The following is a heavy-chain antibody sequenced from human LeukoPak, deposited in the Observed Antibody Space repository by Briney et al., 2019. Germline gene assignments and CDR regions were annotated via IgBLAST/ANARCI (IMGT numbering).Heavy chain of an antibody. CDR1: GFTFSSYW. Sequence: GGSLRLSCAASGFTFSSYWMSWVRQAPGKGLGWVSSISSSSSYIYYADSVKGRFTISRDNAKNSLYLQMNSLRAEDTAVYYCARDTYDILTGYYKWAFDIWGQGTMVTVSS. CDR3: ARDTYDILTGYYKWAFDI. V-gene: IGHV3-21*06. CDR2: ISSSSSYI. J-gene: IGHJ3*02. D-gene: IGHD3-9*01.